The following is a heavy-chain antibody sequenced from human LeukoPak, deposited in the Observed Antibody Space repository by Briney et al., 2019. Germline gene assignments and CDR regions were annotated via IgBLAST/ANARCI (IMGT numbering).Heavy chain of an antibody. D-gene: IGHD3-3*01. CDR2: IYHSGST. Sequence: SETLSLTCTVSGYSISSGYYWGWIRQPPGKGLEWIGSIYHSGSTYYNPSLKSRVTISVDTSQNQFSLKLSSVTAADTAVYYCARPYYDFWSGYYKEGWFDPWGQGTLVTVSS. CDR3: ARPYYDFWSGYYKEGWFDP. J-gene: IGHJ5*02. V-gene: IGHV4-38-2*02. CDR1: GYSISSGYY.